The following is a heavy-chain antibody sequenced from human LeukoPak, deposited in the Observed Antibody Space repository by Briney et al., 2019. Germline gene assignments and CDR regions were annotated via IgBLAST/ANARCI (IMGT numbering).Heavy chain of an antibody. Sequence: SQTLSLTCTVSGGSFSRPFWSWIRQTPGKGLEWIGEIDHSGRTDYNPSLEGRVTMSVDTSKNQFSLRLTSVTAADTAVYFCARAERRINLARGVFGSHFDSWGQGTLVSVSS. CDR2: IDHSGRT. J-gene: IGHJ5*01. V-gene: IGHV4-34*01. CDR3: ARAERRINLARGVFGSHFDS. D-gene: IGHD3-10*01. CDR1: GGSFSRPF.